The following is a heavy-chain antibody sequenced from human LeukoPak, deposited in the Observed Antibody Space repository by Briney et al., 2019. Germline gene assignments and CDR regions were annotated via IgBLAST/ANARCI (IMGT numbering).Heavy chain of an antibody. D-gene: IGHD2-21*02. CDR3: ARNRDSN. CDR1: GFTFSSFW. CDR2: IKKDGSEK. J-gene: IGHJ4*02. Sequence: GGSLRLSCAASGFTFSSFWMSWVRQAPGKGLEWVANIKKDGSEKYYVGSVKGRFTISRDNAKKSLYLQMISLRAEDTAVYYCARNRDSNWGQGTLVTVSS. V-gene: IGHV3-7*04.